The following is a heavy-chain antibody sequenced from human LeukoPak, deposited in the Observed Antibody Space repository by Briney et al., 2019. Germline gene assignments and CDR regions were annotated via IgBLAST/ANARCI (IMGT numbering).Heavy chain of an antibody. CDR1: GGSISSSNW. CDR3: ARSGGYGDYPDY. D-gene: IGHD5-12*01. CDR2: IYHSGST. J-gene: IGHJ4*02. V-gene: IGHV4-4*02. Sequence: SETLSLTCAVSGGSISSSNWWSWVRQPPGKGLEWIGEIYHSGSTNYNPSLKSRVTISVDKSKNQFSLKPSSVTAADTAVYYCARSGGYGDYPDYWGQGTLVTVSS.